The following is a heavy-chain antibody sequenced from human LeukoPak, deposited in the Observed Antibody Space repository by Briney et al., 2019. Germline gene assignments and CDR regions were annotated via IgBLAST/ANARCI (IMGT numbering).Heavy chain of an antibody. CDR3: ARVKERTKATIPDYFQH. D-gene: IGHD4-17*01. CDR1: GYTFTGYY. Sequence: VASVKVSCKASGYTFTGYYMHWVRQAPGQGLEWMGWINPDSGGTNYGKNFQGRVTMTRDTSISIVYMEVNRLRSDDTAVYYCARVKERTKATIPDYFQHWGQGTLVTVSS. V-gene: IGHV1-2*02. J-gene: IGHJ1*01. CDR2: INPDSGGT.